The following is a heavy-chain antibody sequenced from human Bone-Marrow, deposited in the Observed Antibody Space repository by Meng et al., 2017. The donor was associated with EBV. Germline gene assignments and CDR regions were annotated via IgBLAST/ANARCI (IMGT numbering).Heavy chain of an antibody. CDR3: VTIEYDILTGYYLV. V-gene: IGHV3-15*01. CDR2: LKSKADGGTT. D-gene: IGHD3-9*01. CDR1: GSTFSNVW. J-gene: IGHJ4*02. Sequence: EVYLVESGGSSVRPGGPLRLSCAASGSTFSNVWMSWVRQAPGKGLQWVGRLKSKADGGTTDYASPAKGRFIISRDDSKNTVHLQMNRLKSEDTGIYYCVTIEYDILTGYYLVWGQGTLVTVSS.